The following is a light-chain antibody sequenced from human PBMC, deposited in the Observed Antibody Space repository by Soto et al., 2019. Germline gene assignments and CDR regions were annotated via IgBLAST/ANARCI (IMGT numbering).Light chain of an antibody. Sequence: DIRMTQSPSSLSASVGDAVSLTCRASRSISNYLNWYQQKPGRAPKLLISGASSLQRGVPSRFSGSGSGTTVTLTITSLQPDDFAIYFCQQSYTAPYTFGPGTKVEIK. CDR3: QQSYTAPYT. CDR2: GAS. J-gene: IGKJ3*01. V-gene: IGKV1-39*01. CDR1: RSISNY.